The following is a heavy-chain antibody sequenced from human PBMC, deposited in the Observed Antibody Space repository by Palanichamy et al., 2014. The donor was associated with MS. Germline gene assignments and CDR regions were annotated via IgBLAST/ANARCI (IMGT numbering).Heavy chain of an antibody. CDR3: AGDELRLGRMGIDY. Sequence: QVQLVESGGGVVQPGRSLRLSCAASGFTFSSYAMHWVRQAPGKGLEWVAVISYDGSNKYYADSVKGRFTISRDNSKNTLYLQMNSLRAEDTAVYYCAGDELRLGRMGIDYWGQGTLVTVSS. V-gene: IGHV3-30*04. CDR2: ISYDGSNK. CDR1: GFTFSSYA. D-gene: IGHD3-3*01. J-gene: IGHJ4*02.